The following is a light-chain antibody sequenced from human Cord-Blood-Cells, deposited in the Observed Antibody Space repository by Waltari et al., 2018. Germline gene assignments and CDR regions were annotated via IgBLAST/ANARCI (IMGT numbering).Light chain of an antibody. CDR1: QSLLHSNGYNY. V-gene: IGKV2-28*01. Sequence: DIVMTQSPLSLPVTSGEPASISCRSSQSLLHSNGYNYSDWYLQKTGQSPQLLIYLGSNRASGVPDRFSGSGSGTDFTLKISRVEAEDVGVYYCMQALQTPFTFGPGTKVDIK. J-gene: IGKJ3*01. CDR3: MQALQTPFT. CDR2: LGS.